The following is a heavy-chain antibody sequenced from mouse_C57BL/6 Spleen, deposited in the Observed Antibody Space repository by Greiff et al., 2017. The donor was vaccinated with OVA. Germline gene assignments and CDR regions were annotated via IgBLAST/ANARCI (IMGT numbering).Heavy chain of an antibody. V-gene: IGHV5-4*03. Sequence: EVKLVESGGGLVKPGGSLKLSCAASGFTFSSYAMSWVRQTPEKRLEWVATISDGGSYTYYPDNVKGRFTISRDNAKNNLYLQMSHLKSEDTAMYYCARALTPFDYWGQGTTLTVSS. J-gene: IGHJ2*01. CDR3: ARALTPFDY. CDR2: ISDGGSYT. D-gene: IGHD4-1*01. CDR1: GFTFSSYA.